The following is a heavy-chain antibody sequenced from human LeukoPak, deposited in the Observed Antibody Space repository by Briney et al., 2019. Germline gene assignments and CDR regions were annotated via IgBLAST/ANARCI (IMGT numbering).Heavy chain of an antibody. Sequence: SVNVSCKASGGTFSSYAISWVRQAPGHGLEWMGRIIPFFGTANYAQKFQGRVTITTDESTSTAYMELSSLRSEDTAVYYCARETSMVVNWDHRLGAFDIWGQGTMVTVSS. J-gene: IGHJ3*02. CDR1: GGTFSSYA. D-gene: IGHD4-23*01. CDR3: ARETSMVVNWDHRLGAFDI. V-gene: IGHV1-69*05. CDR2: IIPFFGTA.